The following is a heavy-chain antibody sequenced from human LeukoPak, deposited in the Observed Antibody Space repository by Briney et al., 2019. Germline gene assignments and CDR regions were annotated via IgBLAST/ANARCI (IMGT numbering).Heavy chain of an antibody. J-gene: IGHJ4*02. D-gene: IGHD4-17*01. CDR2: INHSGST. CDR3: ARVMGPYDYGDYTFDY. V-gene: IGHV4-34*01. Sequence: SETLSLTCAVYGGSFSGYYWSWIRQPPGKGLEWIGEINHSGSTNYNPSLKSRVTISVDTSKNQFSLKLSSVTAADTAVYYCARVMGPYDYGDYTFDYWGQGTLVTVSS. CDR1: GGSFSGYY.